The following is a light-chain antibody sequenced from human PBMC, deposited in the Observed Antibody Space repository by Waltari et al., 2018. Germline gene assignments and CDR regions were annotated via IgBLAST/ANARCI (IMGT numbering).Light chain of an antibody. CDR1: SSNIGSNS. Sequence: QSVLTQPPSASGPPGQRVSFSCSGTSSNIGSNSVTCDQHLPGTAPKLLIHTNNHRPSGVPDRFSGSKSGTSASLAISGLRSEDEADYFCAAWDDSLDVWVFGGGTKLTVL. CDR3: AAWDDSLDVWV. V-gene: IGLV1-44*01. CDR2: TNN. J-gene: IGLJ3*02.